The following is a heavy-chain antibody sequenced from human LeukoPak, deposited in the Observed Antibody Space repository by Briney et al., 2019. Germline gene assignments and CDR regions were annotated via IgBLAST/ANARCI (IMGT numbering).Heavy chain of an antibody. Sequence: ASVKVSCKASGYTFTGYYMHRVRQAPGQGLEWMGWINPNSGGTNYAQKFQGRVTMTRDTSISTAYMELRSLRSDDTAVYYCAREAYYDSSGDDYWGQGTLVTVSS. CDR1: GYTFTGYY. V-gene: IGHV1-2*02. D-gene: IGHD3-22*01. CDR3: AREAYYDSSGDDY. CDR2: INPNSGGT. J-gene: IGHJ4*02.